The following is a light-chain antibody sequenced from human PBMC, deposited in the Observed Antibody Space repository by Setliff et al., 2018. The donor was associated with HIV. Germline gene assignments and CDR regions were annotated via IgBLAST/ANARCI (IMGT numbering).Light chain of an antibody. CDR2: DVS. CDR3: CSYRTNITGV. J-gene: IGLJ3*02. CDR1: SSDVGAYNY. Sequence: QSALTQPRSVSGSPGQSVTISCTGTSSDVGAYNYVSWYQQHPGKAPKLMIYDVSNRPSGVPDRFSGSKSGNTASLTISGLQAEDEADYYCCSYRTNITGVFGGGTKVTVL. V-gene: IGLV2-11*01.